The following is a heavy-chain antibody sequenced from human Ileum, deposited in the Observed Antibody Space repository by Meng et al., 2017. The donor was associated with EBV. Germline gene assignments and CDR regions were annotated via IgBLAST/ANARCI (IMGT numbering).Heavy chain of an antibody. CDR2: IYHSGST. CDR3: ARVGQWLPIDY. Sequence: QVELPESGPGRVKPSGTLSLTWAVPGGSISSSNWWSWVRQPPGKGLEWIGEIYHSGSTNYNPSLKSRVTMSVDKSKNQFSLNLSSVTAADTAVYYCARVGQWLPIDYWGQGTLVTVSS. D-gene: IGHD6-19*01. V-gene: IGHV4-4*02. CDR1: GGSISSSNW. J-gene: IGHJ4*02.